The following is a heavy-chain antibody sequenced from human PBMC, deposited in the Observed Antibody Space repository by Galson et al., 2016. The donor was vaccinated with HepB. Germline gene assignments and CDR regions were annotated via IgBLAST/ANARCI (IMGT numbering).Heavy chain of an antibody. Sequence: SLRLSCAASGFTFSSYGMHWLRQAPGKGLACVAVIRSAGSTDYYADSVRGRFTASRDDSKGTLFLQMNSLTADDTAVYYCVKDRPYGTGWYGCSESWGQGTLVIVSS. CDR2: IRSAGSTD. CDR3: VKDRPYGTGWYGCSES. D-gene: IGHD6-13*01. J-gene: IGHJ5*02. V-gene: IGHV3-33*03. CDR1: GFTFSSYG.